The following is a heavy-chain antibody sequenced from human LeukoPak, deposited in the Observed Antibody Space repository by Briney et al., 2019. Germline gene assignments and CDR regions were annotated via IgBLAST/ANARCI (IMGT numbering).Heavy chain of an antibody. D-gene: IGHD6-19*01. V-gene: IGHV1-69*05. Sequence: ASVKVSCKASGGTFSSYAISWVRQAPGQGLEWMGGIIPIFGTANYAQKFQGRVTMTRNTSISTAYMELSSLRSEDTAVYYCARDSSGWYHWFDPWGQGTLVTVSS. J-gene: IGHJ5*02. CDR3: ARDSSGWYHWFDP. CDR1: GGTFSSYA. CDR2: IIPIFGTA.